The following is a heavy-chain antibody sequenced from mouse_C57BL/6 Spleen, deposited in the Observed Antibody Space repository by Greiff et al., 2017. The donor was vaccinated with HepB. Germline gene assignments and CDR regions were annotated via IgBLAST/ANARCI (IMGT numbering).Heavy chain of an antibody. CDR3: ARDYAMDY. CDR1: GFTFSSYA. J-gene: IGHJ4*01. Sequence: ESGGGLVKPGGSLKLSCAASGFTFSSYAMSWVRQTPEKRLEWVATISDGGSYTYYPDNVKGRFTISRDNAKNNLYLQMSHLKSEDTAMYYCARDYAMDYWGQGTSVTVSS. V-gene: IGHV5-4*01. CDR2: ISDGGSYT.